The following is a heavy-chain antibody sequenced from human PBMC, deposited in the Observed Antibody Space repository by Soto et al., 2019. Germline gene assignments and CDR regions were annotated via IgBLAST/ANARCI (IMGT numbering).Heavy chain of an antibody. V-gene: IGHV4-30-4*01. CDR3: AREFSPDSETPWFDP. J-gene: IGHJ5*02. D-gene: IGHD2-15*01. CDR2: IYYSGST. CDR1: GGSISSGDYC. Sequence: SETLSLTCTVSGGSISSGDYCRSWIRQPPGKGLEWIGYIYYSGSTYYNPSLKSRVTISVDTSKNQFSLKLSSVTAADTAVYYCAREFSPDSETPWFDPWGQGTLVTVSS.